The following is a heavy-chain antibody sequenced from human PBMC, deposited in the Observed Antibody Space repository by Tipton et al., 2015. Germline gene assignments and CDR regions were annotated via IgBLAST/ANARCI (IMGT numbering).Heavy chain of an antibody. Sequence: TLSLTCTVSGGSITSYYWSWIRQPAGKGLEWIGRIYSSGSTNYNPSLKSRVTVSVATSKNQFSLRLTSVTAADTAVYYCAREFVTSGGFGMDVWGQGTAVTVSS. V-gene: IGHV4-4*07. CDR3: AREFVTSGGFGMDV. CDR1: GGSITSYY. D-gene: IGHD3-16*01. CDR2: IYSSGST. J-gene: IGHJ6*02.